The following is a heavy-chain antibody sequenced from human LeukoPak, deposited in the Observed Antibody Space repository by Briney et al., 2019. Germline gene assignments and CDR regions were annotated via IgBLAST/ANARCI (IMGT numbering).Heavy chain of an antibody. V-gene: IGHV1-69*13. CDR3: ARGLGSVVPAY. D-gene: IGHD2-2*01. Sequence: ASVKVSCKASGGTFSSYAISWVRQAPGQGLEWMGGIIPIFGTANYAQKFQGRVTITADESTSTAYMELSSLRSEDTAVNYCARGLGSVVPAYWGQGTLVTVSS. CDR2: IIPIFGTA. J-gene: IGHJ4*02. CDR1: GGTFSSYA.